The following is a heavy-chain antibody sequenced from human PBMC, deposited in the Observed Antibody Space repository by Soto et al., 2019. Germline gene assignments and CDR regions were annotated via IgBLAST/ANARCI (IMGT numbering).Heavy chain of an antibody. Sequence: GGSLRLSCAASGFSLSDYSMNWVRRAPGKGLEWISYISRRSDFINYADSVKGRFTISRDNAKNSLYLQMNSLSDEDTAVYYCARDRLYAFDTWGQGTMVTVSS. CDR3: ARDRLYAFDT. CDR2: ISRRSDFI. CDR1: GFSLSDYS. V-gene: IGHV3-48*02. J-gene: IGHJ3*02.